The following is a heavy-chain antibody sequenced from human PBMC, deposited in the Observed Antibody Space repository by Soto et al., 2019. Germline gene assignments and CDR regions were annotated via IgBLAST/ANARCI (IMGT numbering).Heavy chain of an antibody. CDR2: ITPFNGNT. J-gene: IGHJ4*02. CDR1: GNTFTYVY. D-gene: IGHD5-18*01. CDR3: ARGYSYGYHY. V-gene: IGHV1-45*02. Sequence: SVKVSCKGSGNTFTYVYLHWVRQAPGQALEWMGWITPFNGNTKYAQKFQGRVTITGDTSASTAYMELSSLRSEDTAVYYCARGYSYGYHYWGQGTLVTVSS.